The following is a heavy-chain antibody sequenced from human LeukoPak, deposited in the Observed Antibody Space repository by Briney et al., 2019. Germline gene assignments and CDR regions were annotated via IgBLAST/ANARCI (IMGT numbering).Heavy chain of an antibody. Sequence: GGSLRLSCAASGFTFNSNGMHWVRQAPGKGLEGVAFIRHDGSNTHYADSVKGRFTISRDNSKNTLHLQVNTLRAEDTAVYYCVKDIVGAFDIWGQGTMVIVSS. V-gene: IGHV3-30*02. CDR2: IRHDGSNT. D-gene: IGHD2-21*01. J-gene: IGHJ3*02. CDR3: VKDIVGAFDI. CDR1: GFTFNSNG.